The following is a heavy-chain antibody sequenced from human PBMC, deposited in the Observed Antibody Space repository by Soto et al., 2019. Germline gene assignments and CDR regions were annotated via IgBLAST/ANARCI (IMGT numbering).Heavy chain of an antibody. CDR2: IYYSGST. Sequence: PSETLSLTCTVSGGSVSSGSYYWSWIRQPPGKGLEWIGYIYYSGSTNYNPSLKSRVTISVDTSKNQFSLKLSSVTAADTAVYYCASLSVGYYYYGMDVWGQGTTVTVSS. V-gene: IGHV4-61*01. J-gene: IGHJ6*02. CDR1: GGSVSSGSYY. CDR3: ASLSVGYYYYGMDV.